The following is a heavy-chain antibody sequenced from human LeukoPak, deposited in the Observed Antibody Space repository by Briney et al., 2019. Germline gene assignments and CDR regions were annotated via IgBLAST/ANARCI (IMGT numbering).Heavy chain of an antibody. Sequence: SETLSLTCTVSGDSINSGYYGGWLRQPPGKGLEWIGSMSHSGSTYYNPSLKSRVTISVDTSKNQFSLKLSSVTAADTAVYYCARAPRDPANFDDAFDIWGQGTMVTVSS. J-gene: IGHJ3*02. CDR3: ARAPRDPANFDDAFDI. V-gene: IGHV4-38-2*02. CDR1: GDSINSGYY. CDR2: MSHSGST. D-gene: IGHD1-7*01.